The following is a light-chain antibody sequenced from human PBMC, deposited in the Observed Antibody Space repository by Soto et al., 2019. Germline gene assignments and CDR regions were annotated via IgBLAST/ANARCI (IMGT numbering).Light chain of an antibody. CDR3: QQYDYWPPIT. CDR2: GAS. J-gene: IGKJ5*01. Sequence: IVMTQSPATLAVSPGGRATLSCRASQSVATNLAWYQQKPGQAPRLLIYGASTRATGIPARFSGSGSGTEFTLTINSLQSEDFAVYYCQQYDYWPPITFGQGTRLEIK. CDR1: QSVATN. V-gene: IGKV3D-15*01.